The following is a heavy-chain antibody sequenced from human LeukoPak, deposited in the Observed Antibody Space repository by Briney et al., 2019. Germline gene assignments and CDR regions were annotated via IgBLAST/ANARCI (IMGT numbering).Heavy chain of an antibody. V-gene: IGHV3-30*03. Sequence: GGSLRLSCAASGFTFSSYWMSWVRQAPGKGLEWVAVISYDGSNKYYADSVKGRFTISRDNSKNTLYLQMNSLRAEDTAVYYCARGRSTSTRLFDYWGQGTLVTVSS. CDR2: ISYDGSNK. CDR3: ARGRSTSTRLFDY. D-gene: IGHD2-2*01. J-gene: IGHJ4*02. CDR1: GFTFSSYW.